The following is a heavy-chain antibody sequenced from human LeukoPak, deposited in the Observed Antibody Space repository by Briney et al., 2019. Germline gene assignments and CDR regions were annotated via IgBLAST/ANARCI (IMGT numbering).Heavy chain of an antibody. Sequence: PSETLSLTCTVSGGSISSGDYYWSWIRQPPGKGLEWIGYIYYSGSTYYNPSLKSRVTISVDTSKNQFPLKLSSVTAADTAVYYCARDPPIVVVPAATPYYYYMDVWGKGTTVTVSS. V-gene: IGHV4-30-4*08. CDR1: GGSISSGDYY. D-gene: IGHD2-2*02. CDR3: ARDPPIVVVPAATPYYYYMDV. CDR2: IYYSGST. J-gene: IGHJ6*03.